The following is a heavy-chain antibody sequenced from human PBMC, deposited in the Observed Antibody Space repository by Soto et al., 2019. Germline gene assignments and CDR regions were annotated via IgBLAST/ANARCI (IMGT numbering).Heavy chain of an antibody. CDR2: IYYSGST. V-gene: IGHV4-59*08. CDR1: GGSISSYY. J-gene: IGHJ3*02. D-gene: IGHD5-12*01. Sequence: SETLSLTCTVSGGSISSYYWSWIRQPPGKGLEWIGYIYYSGSTNYNPSLKSRVTISVDTSKNQFSLKLSSVTAADTAVYYCARQRGGWLQLLEHAFDIWGQGTMVTVSS. CDR3: ARQRGGWLQLLEHAFDI.